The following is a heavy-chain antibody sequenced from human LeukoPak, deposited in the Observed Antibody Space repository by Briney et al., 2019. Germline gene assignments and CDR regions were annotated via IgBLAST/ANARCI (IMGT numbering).Heavy chain of an antibody. Sequence: ASVKVSCKASGYTFTNYAISWVRQAPGQGLEWMGWISGYNDNTNYAQKVQGRVTMTTDTYTSTAYMELRSMRSDDTAVYYCARDSYDSSGNYLDYWGQGTLVTVSS. CDR2: ISGYNDNT. J-gene: IGHJ4*02. CDR3: ARDSYDSSGNYLDY. CDR1: GYTFTNYA. V-gene: IGHV1-18*01. D-gene: IGHD3-22*01.